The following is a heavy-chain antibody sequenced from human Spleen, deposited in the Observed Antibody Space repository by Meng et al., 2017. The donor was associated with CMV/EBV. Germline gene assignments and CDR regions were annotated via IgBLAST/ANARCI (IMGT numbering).Heavy chain of an antibody. CDR1: GGSISSYY. V-gene: IGHV4-4*07. D-gene: IGHD3-22*01. J-gene: IGHJ3*02. CDR2: IYTSGST. CDR3: ARSEIVVLQNAFDI. Sequence: QGQLQESGPGLVKPSETLSLTCTVSGGSISSYYWSWIRQPAGKGLEWIGRIYTSGSTNYNPSLKSRVTMSVDTSKNQFSLKLSSVTAADTAVYYCARSEIVVLQNAFDIWGQGTMVTVSS.